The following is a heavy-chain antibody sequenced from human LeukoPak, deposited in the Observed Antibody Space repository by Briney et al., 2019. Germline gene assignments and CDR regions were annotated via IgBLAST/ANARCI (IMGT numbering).Heavy chain of an antibody. CDR3: AREGEIVAHSGYYYMDV. CDR2: IYYTGT. Sequence: SETLSLTCTVSGGSVTDYYWSWIRQSPGKGLEWIGYIYYTGTSYNPSLKSRVTISADTSKNQFSLKLISVTAADTAVYYCAREGEIVAHSGYYYMDVWGKGTTVTISS. CDR1: GGSVTDYY. D-gene: IGHD3-22*01. J-gene: IGHJ6*03. V-gene: IGHV4-59*02.